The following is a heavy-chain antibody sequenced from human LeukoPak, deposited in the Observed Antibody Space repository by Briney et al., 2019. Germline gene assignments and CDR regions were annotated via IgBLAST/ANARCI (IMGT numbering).Heavy chain of an antibody. D-gene: IGHD6-19*01. CDR3: AREGVSGWYTTFDY. CDR2: ISSSSSYI. CDR1: GFTFSSYS. Sequence: GGSLRLSCAASGFTFSSYSMNWVRQAPGKGLEWVSSISSSSSYIYYADSVKGRFTISRDNAKNSLYLQMNSLRAEDTAVYYCAREGVSGWYTTFDYWGQGTLVTVSS. J-gene: IGHJ4*02. V-gene: IGHV3-21*01.